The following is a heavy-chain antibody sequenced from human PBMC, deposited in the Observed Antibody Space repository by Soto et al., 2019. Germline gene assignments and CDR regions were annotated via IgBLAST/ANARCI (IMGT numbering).Heavy chain of an antibody. V-gene: IGHV4-59*01. CDR3: ARYDAGYYYYMDV. D-gene: IGHD3-16*01. Sequence: SETLSLTCTVSGGSISSYYWSWIRQPPGKGLEWIGYIYYSGSTNYNPSLKSRVTISVDTSKNQFSLKLSSVTAADTAVYYCARYDAGYYYYMDVWGKGTTVTVSS. CDR1: GGSISSYY. J-gene: IGHJ6*03. CDR2: IYYSGST.